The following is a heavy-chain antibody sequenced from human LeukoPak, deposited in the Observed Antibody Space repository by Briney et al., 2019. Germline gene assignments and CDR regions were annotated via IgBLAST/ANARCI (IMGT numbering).Heavy chain of an antibody. J-gene: IGHJ5*02. CDR2: IYYSGST. CDR3: ARHKGSITIFGVVNLNWFDP. V-gene: IGHV4-30-2*03. Sequence: SQTLSLTCTVSGGSISSGGYYWSWIRQPPGKGLEWIGSIYYSGSTYYNPSLKSRVAISVDTSKNQFSLKLSSVTAADTAVYYCARHKGSITIFGVVNLNWFDPWGQGTLVTVSS. D-gene: IGHD3-3*01. CDR1: GGSISSGGYY.